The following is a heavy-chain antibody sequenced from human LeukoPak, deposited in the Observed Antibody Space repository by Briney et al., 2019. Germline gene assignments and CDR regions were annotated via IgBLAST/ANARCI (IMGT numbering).Heavy chain of an antibody. V-gene: IGHV3-30*02. CDR1: EFTFSAYA. Sequence: PGGSLRLSCAASEFTFSAYAMHWIRQAPGRGLEWVAFVRYGGNIKYYADSVKGRFTIFRDNSKNTLYLQMNSLRPEDTAVYYCTKDLGTEYNIFDYWGQGNLVTVSS. CDR3: TKDLGTEYNIFDY. CDR2: VRYGGNIK. J-gene: IGHJ4*02. D-gene: IGHD3-9*01.